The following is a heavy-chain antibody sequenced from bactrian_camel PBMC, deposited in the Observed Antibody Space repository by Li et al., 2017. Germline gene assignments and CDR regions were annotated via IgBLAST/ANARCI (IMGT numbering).Heavy chain of an antibody. J-gene: IGHJ6*01. V-gene: IGHV3S53*01. D-gene: IGHD1*01. CDR1: TSIYSRVC. CDR3: AAVSLSCTVDAGPLFRY. CDR2: IRRDGST. Sequence: HVQLVESGGGSVQAGGSLKLSCEVSTSIYSRVCMGWFRQAPGKEREGVATIRRDGSTSYADSVKGRFTIFKEDAKNTHHLQMNNLKPEDTAMYYCAAVSLSCTVDAGPLFRYWGQGTQVTV.